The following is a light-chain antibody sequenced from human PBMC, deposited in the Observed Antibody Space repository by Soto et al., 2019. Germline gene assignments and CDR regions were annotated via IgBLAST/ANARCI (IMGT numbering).Light chain of an antibody. CDR3: SSQASSSSLVV. CDR1: SNDIGGYNH. V-gene: IGLV2-14*01. J-gene: IGLJ2*01. CDR2: GVN. Sequence: QSVLTQPASVSGSPGQSITISCTGTSNDIGGYNHVYWYQQHPGKAPKLMIYGVNNRPSGVSNRFSGSKSGSTASLTISGLQAEDEADYYCSSQASSSSLVVFGGGTKLTVL.